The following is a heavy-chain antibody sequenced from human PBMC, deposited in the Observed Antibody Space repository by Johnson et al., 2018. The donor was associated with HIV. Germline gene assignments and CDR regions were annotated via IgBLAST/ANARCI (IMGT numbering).Heavy chain of an antibody. CDR1: GFTVSSNY. J-gene: IGHJ3*01. CDR3: AKYPGKDNGGNSGGIDF. Sequence: QVQLVESGGGLVQPGGSLRLSCAASGFTVSSNYMSWVRQAPGKGLEWVSVIWYDGSNKNYTESVKGRFSISRDNSKNTLYLQMNSLRAEDTATYYCAKYPGKDNGGNSGGIDFWGQGTRVTVSS. CDR2: IWYDGSNK. D-gene: IGHD4-23*01. V-gene: IGHV3-33*03.